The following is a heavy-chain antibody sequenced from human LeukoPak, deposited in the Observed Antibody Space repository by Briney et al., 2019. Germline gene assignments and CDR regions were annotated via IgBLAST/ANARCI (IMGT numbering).Heavy chain of an antibody. V-gene: IGHV1-18*04. D-gene: IGHD3-9*01. CDR2: LSAYNGNR. CDR3: ARDIAYDILTGYSDFDY. CDR1: VYTFTGYG. J-gene: IGHJ4*02. Sequence: GASVKVSFKSSVYTFTGYGIGWVRQAPGQGLAGVGWLSAYNGNRSYAQKLQGRITMTTYTYTSTANMELRSLISDDTAVYYCARDIAYDILTGYSDFDYWGQGTLVTVSS.